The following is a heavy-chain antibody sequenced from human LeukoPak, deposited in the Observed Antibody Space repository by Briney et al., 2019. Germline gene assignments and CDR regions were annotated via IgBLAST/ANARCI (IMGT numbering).Heavy chain of an antibody. CDR3: ARQKRGYCSSTSCYFSIWFDP. Sequence: SETLSLTCTVSGGSISSSSYYWGWIRQPPGTGLEWIGSIYYSGSTYCNPSLKSRVTISVDTSKNQFSLKLSSVTAADTAVYYCARQKRGYCSSTSCYFSIWFDPWGQGTLVTVSS. J-gene: IGHJ5*02. D-gene: IGHD2-2*01. V-gene: IGHV4-39*01. CDR1: GGSISSSSYY. CDR2: IYYSGST.